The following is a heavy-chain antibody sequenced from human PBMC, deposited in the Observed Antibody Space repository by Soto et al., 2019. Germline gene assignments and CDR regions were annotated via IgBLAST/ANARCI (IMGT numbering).Heavy chain of an antibody. J-gene: IGHJ5*02. D-gene: IGHD6-13*01. CDR1: GDSISGSNW. CDR3: VRVVWGVPAPGTSGWFDP. Sequence: QVQLQESGPGLVKPSGTLSLTCAVSGDSISGSNWWSWVRQSPGTGLEWIGEIYHSGNTNYNPSLKGRATISVDKSKNQFSLRLNSVTAADTAVSYCVRVVWGVPAPGTSGWFDPWGQGTLVTVSS. CDR2: IYHSGNT. V-gene: IGHV4-4*02.